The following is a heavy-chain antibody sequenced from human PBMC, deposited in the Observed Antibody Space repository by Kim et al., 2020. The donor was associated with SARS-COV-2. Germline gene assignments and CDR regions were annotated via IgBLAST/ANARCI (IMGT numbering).Heavy chain of an antibody. CDR2: INHSGST. J-gene: IGHJ4*02. V-gene: IGHV4-34*01. D-gene: IGHD3-9*01. CDR1: GGSFSGYY. CDR3: ARGRVTGYYTPLIDY. Sequence: SETLSLTCAVYGGSFSGYYWSWIRQPPGKGLEWIGEINHSGSTNYNPSLKSRVTISVDTSKNQFSLKLSSVTAADTAVYYCARGRVTGYYTPLIDYWGQGTLVTVSS.